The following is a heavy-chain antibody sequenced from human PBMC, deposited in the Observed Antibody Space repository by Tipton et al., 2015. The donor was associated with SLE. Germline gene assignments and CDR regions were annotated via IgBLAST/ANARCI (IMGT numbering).Heavy chain of an antibody. CDR3: ARRHNSGYYWYGPFDV. J-gene: IGHJ3*01. D-gene: IGHD3-22*01. Sequence: QLVQSGAEVKKPGTSVKVSCKASGFTFTSSAMQWVRQARGQRLEWIGWIVVGSGYTNYAQKFQERVTITRDTSTAYMELSSLRSEDTAVYYCARRHNSGYYWYGPFDVWGQGTMVTVSS. CDR2: IVVGSGYT. V-gene: IGHV1-58*02. CDR1: GFTFTSSA.